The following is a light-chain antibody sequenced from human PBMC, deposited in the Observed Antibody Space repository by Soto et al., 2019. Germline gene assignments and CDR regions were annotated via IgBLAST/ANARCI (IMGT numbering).Light chain of an antibody. Sequence: EVVMTQSPATLSVSPGERATLSCSASQSVSSNLAWYQQKPGQAPRLLIYGASTRATGIPARFSGSGSGTEFTLTISSLQSEDFAVYYCQQYNNWPPLTFGGGTTVEIK. CDR1: QSVSSN. J-gene: IGKJ4*01. CDR3: QQYNNWPPLT. V-gene: IGKV3-15*01. CDR2: GAS.